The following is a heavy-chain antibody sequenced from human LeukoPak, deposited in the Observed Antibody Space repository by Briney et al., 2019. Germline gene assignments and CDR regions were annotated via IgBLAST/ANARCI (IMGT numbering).Heavy chain of an antibody. CDR2: IYYSGST. J-gene: IGHJ4*02. D-gene: IGHD6-13*01. Sequence: SETLSLTCTVSGGSISTTGYYWAWIRQPPGKGLEWIGSIYYSGSTYYNPSLKSRVTISVDTSKNQFSLKLSSVTAADTAVYYCATPMVGRAAAGTQAVYWGQGTLVTVSS. CDR3: ATPMVGRAAAGTQAVY. CDR1: GGSISTTGYY. V-gene: IGHV4-39*01.